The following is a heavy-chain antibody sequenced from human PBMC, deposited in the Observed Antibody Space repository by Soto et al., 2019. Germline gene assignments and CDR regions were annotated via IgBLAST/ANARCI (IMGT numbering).Heavy chain of an antibody. CDR3: AKGSGSQSSTDYFDY. D-gene: IGHD6-13*01. CDR1: GFTFSSYA. J-gene: IGHJ4*02. V-gene: IGHV3-23*01. Sequence: PGGSLRLSCAASGFTFSSYAMSWVRQAPGKGLEWVSAISGSGGSTYYADSVKGRFTISRDNSKNTLYLQMNSLRAEDTAVYYCAKGSGSQSSTDYFDYWGRGTQVTVSS. CDR2: ISGSGGST.